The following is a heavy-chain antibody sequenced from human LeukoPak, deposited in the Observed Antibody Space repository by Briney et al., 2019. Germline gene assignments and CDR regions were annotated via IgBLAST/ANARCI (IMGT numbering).Heavy chain of an antibody. J-gene: IGHJ3*02. Sequence: GGSLRPSCEASGFTLSTHGMHWVRQAPGKGLEWVAVFPSDGSNRNYADSVKGRFTISRDSSRSTLYLQMNSLRAEDTAVYYCARNQDYGVYNSVGAFDIWGQGTMVTVSS. CDR2: FPSDGSNR. D-gene: IGHD4-17*01. CDR3: ARNQDYGVYNSVGAFDI. V-gene: IGHV3-30*03. CDR1: GFTLSTHG.